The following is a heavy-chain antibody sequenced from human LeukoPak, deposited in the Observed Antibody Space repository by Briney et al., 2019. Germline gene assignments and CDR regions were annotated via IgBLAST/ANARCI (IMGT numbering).Heavy chain of an antibody. Sequence: GGSLRLSCAASGLTFSSYAMSWVRQAPGKGLEWVSAINAGGDSTYYADSVKGRFTISRDNSKNTLYLQMNSLRAEDTAVYHCAKGYYYNSFGFDCWGQGTLVTVSS. V-gene: IGHV3-23*01. CDR3: AKGYYYNSFGFDC. D-gene: IGHD3-22*01. CDR1: GLTFSSYA. CDR2: INAGGDST. J-gene: IGHJ4*02.